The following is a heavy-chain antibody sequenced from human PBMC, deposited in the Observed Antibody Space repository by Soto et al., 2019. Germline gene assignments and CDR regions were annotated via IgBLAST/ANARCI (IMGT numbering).Heavy chain of an antibody. Sequence: ASVKVSCKASGYTFTSYGISWVRQAPGQGLEWMGWISAYNGNKNYAQKLQGRVTMTTATSTSTAYMELRSLRSDDTAVYYCAREGATMVRGVMAYWFDPWGQGTLVTVSS. CDR2: ISAYNGNK. J-gene: IGHJ5*02. D-gene: IGHD3-10*01. CDR3: AREGATMVRGVMAYWFDP. CDR1: GYTFTSYG. V-gene: IGHV1-18*01.